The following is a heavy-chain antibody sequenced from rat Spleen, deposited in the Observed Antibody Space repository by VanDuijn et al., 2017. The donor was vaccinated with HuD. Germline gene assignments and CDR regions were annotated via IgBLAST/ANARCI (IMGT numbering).Heavy chain of an antibody. V-gene: IGHV2-13*01. CDR3: ARASFDY. CDR1: GFSLVSYG. Sequence: QVHLKESGPGRVQPSQTLSLTCTVSGFSLVSYGVIWVRQPPGKGLEWMGVRWGDGSTDYNSAIKSRLSISRDTSKSQVFLKMNSLQTEDTAMYFCARASFDYWGQGVMVTVSS. J-gene: IGHJ2*01. CDR2: RWGDGST.